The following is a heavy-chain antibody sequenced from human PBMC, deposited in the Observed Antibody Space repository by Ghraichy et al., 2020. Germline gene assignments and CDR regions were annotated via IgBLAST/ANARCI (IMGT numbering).Heavy chain of an antibody. CDR3: ARDSYGDYGLDYYYYYMDV. J-gene: IGHJ6*03. D-gene: IGHD4-17*01. CDR2: IYYSGST. Sequence: SETLSLTCTVSGGSISSYYWSWIRQPPGKGLEWIGYIYYSGSTNYNPSLKSRVTISVDTSKNQFSLKLSSVTAADTAVYYCARDSYGDYGLDYYYYYMDVWGKGTTVTVSS. V-gene: IGHV4-59*01. CDR1: GGSISSYY.